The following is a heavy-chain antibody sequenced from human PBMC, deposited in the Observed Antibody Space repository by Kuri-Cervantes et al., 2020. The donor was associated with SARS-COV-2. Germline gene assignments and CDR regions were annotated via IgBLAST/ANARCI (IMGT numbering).Heavy chain of an antibody. Sequence: LRLSCTVSGGSISSGGYYWSWIRQHPGKGLEWIGYIYYSGSTYYNPSLKSRVTISVDTSKNQFSLKLSSVTAADTAVYYCVRMSYYDSSGGVAMDVWGQGTTVTVSS. D-gene: IGHD3-22*01. CDR1: GGSISSGGYY. CDR2: IYYSGST. J-gene: IGHJ6*02. V-gene: IGHV4-31*03. CDR3: VRMSYYDSSGGVAMDV.